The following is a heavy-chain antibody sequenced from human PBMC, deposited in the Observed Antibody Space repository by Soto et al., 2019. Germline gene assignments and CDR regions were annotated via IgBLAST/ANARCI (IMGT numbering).Heavy chain of an antibody. CDR2: ISSRRDTL. D-gene: IGHD2-15*01. V-gene: IGHV3-48*02. Sequence: PGGSLSLSCEGSGFTFSAYAMNWVRQAPGKGLEWVSYISSRRDTLYYADSVKGRFTISRDNAKNSAYLQVNNLRDEDTADYYCARDWDIVILSVPIPNYNYGMDVWGQGTTVTVSS. J-gene: IGHJ6*02. CDR3: ARDWDIVILSVPIPNYNYGMDV. CDR1: GFTFSAYA.